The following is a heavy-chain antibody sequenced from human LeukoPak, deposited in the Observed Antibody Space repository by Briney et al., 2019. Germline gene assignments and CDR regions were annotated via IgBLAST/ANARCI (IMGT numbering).Heavy chain of an antibody. CDR3: ARDEGAWGSFDF. V-gene: IGHV3-48*01. J-gene: IGHJ4*02. CDR1: GFTFSIYS. D-gene: IGHD3-16*01. CDR2: IGPTDNI. Sequence: PGGSLRLSCAASGFTFSIYSMNWVRQAPGKGLEWVSYIGPTDNIDYADSVKGRFTISRDNAQNSLFLQMNSLRAEDTAVYYCARDEGAWGSFDFRGQGTLVTVSS.